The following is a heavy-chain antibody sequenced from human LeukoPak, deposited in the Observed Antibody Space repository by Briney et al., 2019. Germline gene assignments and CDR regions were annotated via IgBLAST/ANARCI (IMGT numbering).Heavy chain of an antibody. D-gene: IGHD3-16*01. CDR3: AREVKGESPYYYYYMDV. CDR1: GGSFSGYY. Sequence: SETLSLTCAVYGGSFSGYYRSWIRQPPGKGLEWIGEIDHSGSTNYNPSLKSRVTISVDTSKNQFSLKLSSVTAADTAVYYCAREVKGESPYYYYYMDVWGKGTTVTISS. J-gene: IGHJ6*03. CDR2: IDHSGST. V-gene: IGHV4-34*01.